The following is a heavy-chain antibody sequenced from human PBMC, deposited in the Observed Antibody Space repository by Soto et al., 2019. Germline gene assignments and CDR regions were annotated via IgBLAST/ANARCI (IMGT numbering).Heavy chain of an antibody. Sequence: PGGSLRLSCAASGFTFSSYAMHWVRQAPGKGLEWVAVISYDGSNKYYADSVKGRFTISRDNSKNTLYLQMNSLRSEDTAVYYCARFTPSVVAATIPSHDVDYWGQGTLVTVSS. D-gene: IGHD2-15*01. CDR1: GFTFSSYA. CDR2: ISYDGSNK. V-gene: IGHV3-30-3*01. CDR3: ARFTPSVVAATIPSHDVDY. J-gene: IGHJ4*02.